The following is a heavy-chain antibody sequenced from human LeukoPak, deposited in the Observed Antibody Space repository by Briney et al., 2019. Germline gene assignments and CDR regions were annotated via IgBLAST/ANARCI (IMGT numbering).Heavy chain of an antibody. CDR1: GYTFTSYG. D-gene: IGHD3-10*01. Sequence: ASVKVSCKASGYTFTSYGISWGRQAPGQGLEWMGWINPTSGRTNYAHKFQGRVTMTRDTSVGTAYMDLSRLTSDDTAVYYCAGTPVTVIRGVIEDGMDVWGQGTTVTVSS. V-gene: IGHV1-2*02. J-gene: IGHJ6*02. CDR3: AGTPVTVIRGVIEDGMDV. CDR2: INPTSGRT.